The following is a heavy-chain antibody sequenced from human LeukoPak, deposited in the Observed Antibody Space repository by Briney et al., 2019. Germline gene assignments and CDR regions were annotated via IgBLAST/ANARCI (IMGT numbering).Heavy chain of an antibody. J-gene: IGHJ4*02. Sequence: GRSLRLSCAASGFTVSSNYMSWVRQAPGKGLEWVSVIYSGGSTYYADSVKGRFTISRDNSKNTLYLQMNSLRAEDTAVYYCASDVVTAAFDYWGQGTLVTVSS. CDR2: IYSGGST. CDR1: GFTVSSNY. CDR3: ASDVVTAAFDY. V-gene: IGHV3-66*01. D-gene: IGHD2-21*02.